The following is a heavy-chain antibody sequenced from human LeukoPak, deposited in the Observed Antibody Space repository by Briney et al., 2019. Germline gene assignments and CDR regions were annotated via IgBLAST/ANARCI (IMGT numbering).Heavy chain of an antibody. Sequence: GASVKVSCKASGYTFTGYYMHWVRQAPGQGLEWMGRIHPNSGGTNYAQKFQGRVTMTRDTSISTAYMELSRLRSDDTAVYYCARGTYYYDSRGYYSLEYWGQGTLVTVSS. J-gene: IGHJ4*02. D-gene: IGHD3-22*01. V-gene: IGHV1-2*06. CDR2: IHPNSGGT. CDR3: ARGTYYYDSRGYYSLEY. CDR1: GYTFTGYY.